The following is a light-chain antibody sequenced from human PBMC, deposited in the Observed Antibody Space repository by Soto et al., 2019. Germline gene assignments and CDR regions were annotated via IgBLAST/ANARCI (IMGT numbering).Light chain of an antibody. Sequence: EIVMTQSPSTLSVSPGERATLSCRASQSVSSKLAWYLQKPDQGPRLLIYCASSRATGIPARFSGSGSETEYTLTISSLQSEDFGIYYWQHNNTCPWTFGQGTKVEIK. CDR2: CAS. CDR1: QSVSSK. J-gene: IGKJ1*01. CDR3: QHNNTCPWT. V-gene: IGKV3-15*01.